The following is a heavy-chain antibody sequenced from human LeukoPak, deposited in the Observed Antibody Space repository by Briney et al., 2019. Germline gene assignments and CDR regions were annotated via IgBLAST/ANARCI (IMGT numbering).Heavy chain of an antibody. V-gene: IGHV4-4*02. D-gene: IGHD6-6*01. Sequence: SGTLSLTCAVSGGSISSNNWWSWVRQPPGKGLEWIGEIYHGGSANYNPSLKSRVTILVDKSKNQLSLILSSVTAADTATYYCARDVGARLPGYWGQGTLVTVSS. CDR3: ARDVGARLPGY. CDR1: GGSISSNNW. J-gene: IGHJ4*02. CDR2: IYHGGSA.